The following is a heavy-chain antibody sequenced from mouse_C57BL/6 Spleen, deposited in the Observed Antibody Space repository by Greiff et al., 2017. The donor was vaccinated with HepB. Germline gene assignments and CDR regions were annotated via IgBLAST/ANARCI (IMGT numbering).Heavy chain of an antibody. V-gene: IGHV1-50*01. J-gene: IGHJ4*01. CDR3: ARSEMDY. Sequence: VQLQQPGAELVKPGASVKLSCKASGYTFTSYWMQWVKQRPGQGLEWIGEIDPSDSYTNYNQKFKGKATLTVDTSSSTAYMQLSSLTSEDSAVYYCARSEMDYWGQGTSVTVSS. CDR1: GYTFTSYW. CDR2: IDPSDSYT.